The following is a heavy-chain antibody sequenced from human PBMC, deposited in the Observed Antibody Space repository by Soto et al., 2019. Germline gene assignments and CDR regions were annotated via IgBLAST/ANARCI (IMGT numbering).Heavy chain of an antibody. Sequence: QITLKESGPTLVKPTQTLTLTCSFSGFSLSTRGVGVGWIRRPPGKALEWLALIFWDDDKWYSPSLRSRLTITEDTSKNQVLLIMTNMDPVDTATYYCAHRSRGYAYYFDQWGQGTLVTVSS. CDR3: AHRSRGYAYYFDQ. D-gene: IGHD5-12*01. J-gene: IGHJ4*02. V-gene: IGHV2-5*02. CDR1: GFSLSTRGVG. CDR2: IFWDDDK.